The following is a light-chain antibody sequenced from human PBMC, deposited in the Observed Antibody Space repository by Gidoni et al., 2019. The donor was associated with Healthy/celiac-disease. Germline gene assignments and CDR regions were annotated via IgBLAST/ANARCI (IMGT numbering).Light chain of an antibody. Sequence: SYELTQTPSVSVSPGQTASTTCSGDKLGDNYACWYQQKPGQSPVLVSYQDSKRPSGIPERFSGSNSGNTATLTISGTQAMDEADYYCQAWDSSTVVFGGGTKLTVL. CDR1: KLGDNY. CDR2: QDS. CDR3: QAWDSSTVV. V-gene: IGLV3-1*01. J-gene: IGLJ2*01.